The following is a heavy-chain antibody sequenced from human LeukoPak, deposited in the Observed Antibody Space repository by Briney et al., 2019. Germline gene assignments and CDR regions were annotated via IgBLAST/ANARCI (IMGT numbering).Heavy chain of an antibody. Sequence: PGGSLRLSCAASGFTFSSYGMYWVRQAPGKGLEWVAFIRYDGSNKYYADSVKGRFTISRDNSKNTLYLQMNSLRAEDTAVYYCALTMVRGVIPRFDPWGQGTLVTVSS. J-gene: IGHJ5*02. CDR1: GFTFSSYG. D-gene: IGHD3-10*01. CDR2: IRYDGSNK. V-gene: IGHV3-30*02. CDR3: ALTMVRGVIPRFDP.